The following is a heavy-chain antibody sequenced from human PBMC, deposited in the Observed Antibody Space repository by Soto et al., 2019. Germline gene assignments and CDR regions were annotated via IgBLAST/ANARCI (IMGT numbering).Heavy chain of an antibody. D-gene: IGHD2-15*01. V-gene: IGHV4-34*01. J-gene: IGHJ4*02. Sequence: SETLSLTCAVYGGSFSGYYWSWIRQPPGKGLEWIGEINHSGSTNYNPSLKSRVTISVDTSKNQFSLKLSSVTAADTAVYYCARGRGYCSGGSCYSKNFDYWGQGTLVTVSS. CDR2: INHSGST. CDR1: GGSFSGYY. CDR3: ARGRGYCSGGSCYSKNFDY.